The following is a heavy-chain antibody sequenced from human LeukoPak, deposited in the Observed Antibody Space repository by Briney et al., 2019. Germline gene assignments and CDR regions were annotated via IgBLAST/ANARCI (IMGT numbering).Heavy chain of an antibody. Sequence: ASVKVSCTASGYTFTSYGSSWVRQAPGQGLEWRGWISAYNGNTNYAQTLQGRVTMTTDTSTSTAYMELRSLRSDDTAVYYCARVGYCSSTSCYGLGGMDVWGQGTTVTVSS. J-gene: IGHJ6*02. CDR3: ARVGYCSSTSCYGLGGMDV. V-gene: IGHV1-18*01. CDR2: ISAYNGNT. D-gene: IGHD2-2*01. CDR1: GYTFTSYG.